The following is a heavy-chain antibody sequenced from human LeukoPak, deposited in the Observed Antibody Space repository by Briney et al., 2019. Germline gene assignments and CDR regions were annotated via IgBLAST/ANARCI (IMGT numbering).Heavy chain of an antibody. Sequence: ASVKVSCKASVYTFTGYYMHWVLQAPGQGLEWMGRINPNSGGTNYAQKFQGRVNMTRDTSISTAYMELSRLRSDDTAVYYCARDLANDYSISSRLGEYYFDYWGKGTLVTVSS. D-gene: IGHD4-11*01. CDR1: VYTFTGYY. CDR3: ARDLANDYSISSRLGEYYFDY. J-gene: IGHJ4*02. V-gene: IGHV1-2*06. CDR2: INPNSGGT.